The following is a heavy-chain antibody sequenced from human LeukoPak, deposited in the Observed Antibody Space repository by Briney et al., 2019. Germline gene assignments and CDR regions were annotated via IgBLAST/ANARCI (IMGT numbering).Heavy chain of an antibody. CDR1: GGSISSYY. J-gene: IGHJ3*02. V-gene: IGHV4-59*01. Sequence: SSETLSLTCTVSGGSISSYYWSWIRQPPGKGLEWIGYIYYSGSTNYNPSLKSRVTISVDTSKNQFSLKLSSVTAADTAVYYCARADYGVDAFDIWGQGTMVTVPS. CDR2: IYYSGST. CDR3: ARADYGVDAFDI. D-gene: IGHD4-17*01.